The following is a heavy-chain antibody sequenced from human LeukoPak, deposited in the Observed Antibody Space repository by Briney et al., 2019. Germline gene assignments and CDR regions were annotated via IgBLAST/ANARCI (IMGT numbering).Heavy chain of an antibody. CDR2: ISGSGGST. V-gene: IGHV3-23*01. J-gene: IGHJ6*02. CDR3: AKVLDRTYYDILTGYFHRYYYYYGMDV. CDR1: GFTFSSYA. D-gene: IGHD3-9*01. Sequence: GGSLRLSCTASGFTFSSYAMSWVRQAPGKGLEWVSAISGSGGSTYYAYSVKGRFTISRDNYNNTLYLQMNSLRAEDTAVYYCAKVLDRTYYDILTGYFHRYYYYYGMDVWGQGTTVTVSS.